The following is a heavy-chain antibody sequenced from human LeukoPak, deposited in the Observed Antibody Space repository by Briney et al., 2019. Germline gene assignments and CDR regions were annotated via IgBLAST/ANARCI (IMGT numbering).Heavy chain of an antibody. CDR2: ISSSSSST. CDR3: ARGLYNAFDI. J-gene: IGHJ3*02. V-gene: IGHV3-48*02. Sequence: GGSLRLSCAASGFTFSSYSMIWVRQAPGKGLEWVSYISSSSSSTYYADSVKGRFTISRDNARDSLYLQMNSLRDEDTAVYYCARGLYNAFDIWGQGTMVTVSS. CDR1: GFTFSSYS. D-gene: IGHD2-2*02.